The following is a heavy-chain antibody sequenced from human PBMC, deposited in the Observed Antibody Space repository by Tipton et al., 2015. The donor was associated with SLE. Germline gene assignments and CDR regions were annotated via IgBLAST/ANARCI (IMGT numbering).Heavy chain of an antibody. J-gene: IGHJ4*02. D-gene: IGHD6-25*01. V-gene: IGHV3-33*08. CDR1: GFTFSSYG. CDR3: ARDRGSSERGFDY. CDR2: IRYDGSNK. Sequence: SLRLSCAASGFTFSSYGMHWVRQAPGKGLVWVAFIRYDGSNKYYADSVKGRFTISRDNSKNSLYLQMNSLRAEDTAVYYCARDRGSSERGFDYWGQGTLVTVSS.